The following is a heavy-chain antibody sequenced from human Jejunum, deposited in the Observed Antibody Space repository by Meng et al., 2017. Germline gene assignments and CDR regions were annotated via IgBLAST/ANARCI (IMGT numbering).Heavy chain of an antibody. CDR2: IVPGFGSP. Sequence: SVKVSCKASGGTITNYGVSWVRLAPGQGLEWMGGIVPGFGSPNYAQKFQGRVTITADESSSTAYMELSSLRSEDTAEYYCARGDFWTGYQSYIYYFVLDVWGQETTVTVSS. J-gene: IGHJ6*02. V-gene: IGHV1-69*13. CDR3: ARGDFWTGYQSYIYYFVLDV. CDR1: GGTITNYG. D-gene: IGHD3/OR15-3a*01.